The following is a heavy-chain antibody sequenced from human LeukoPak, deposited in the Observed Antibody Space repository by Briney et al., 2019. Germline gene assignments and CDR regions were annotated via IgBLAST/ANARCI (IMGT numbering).Heavy chain of an antibody. J-gene: IGHJ4*02. D-gene: IGHD3-22*01. CDR2: IYYSGDT. Sequence: SETLSLTCTVSGGSISSSNYYWVWIRQPPGKGLEWIGSIYYSGDTYYNPSLKSRVSISVDTSKNHFSLRLSSVTAADTAVYYRARRLTRNSSGYSTYYFDQWGQGTLVTVSS. CDR3: ARRLTRNSSGYSTYYFDQ. CDR1: GGSISSSNYY. V-gene: IGHV4-39*02.